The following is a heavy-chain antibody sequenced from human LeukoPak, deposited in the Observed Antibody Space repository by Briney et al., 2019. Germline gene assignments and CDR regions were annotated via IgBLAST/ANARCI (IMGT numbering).Heavy chain of an antibody. V-gene: IGHV3-21*01. CDR3: ARGYSGTLPSWFDP. Sequence: PGGSLRLSCAASGFTFSSYSMNWVRQAPGKGLEWVSSISSSSSYIYYADSVKGRFTISRDNAKNSLYLQMNSLRAEDTAVYYCARGYSGTLPSWFDPWGQGTLVTVSS. D-gene: IGHD1-26*01. CDR2: ISSSSSYI. CDR1: GFTFSSYS. J-gene: IGHJ5*02.